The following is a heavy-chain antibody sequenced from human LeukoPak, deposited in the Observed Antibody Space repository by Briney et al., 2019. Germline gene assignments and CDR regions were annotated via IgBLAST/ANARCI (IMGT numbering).Heavy chain of an antibody. J-gene: IGHJ4*02. CDR2: ISGSGGST. D-gene: IGHD2-2*02. CDR1: GFTFSSYA. V-gene: IGHV3-23*01. Sequence: PGGSLRLSCAASGFTFSSYAMSWVRQAPGKGLEWVSAISGSGGSTYYADSVKGRFTISRDNSKNTLYLQMNSLRAEDTALYYCAKEDIVVVPAAIHPAFDYWGQGTLVTVSS. CDR3: AKEDIVVVPAAIHPAFDY.